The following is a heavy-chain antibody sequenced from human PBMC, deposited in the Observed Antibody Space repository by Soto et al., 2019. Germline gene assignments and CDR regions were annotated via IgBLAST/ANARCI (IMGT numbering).Heavy chain of an antibody. CDR2: IYYSGST. CDR1: GGSVSSGSYY. J-gene: IGHJ6*02. D-gene: IGHD2-2*02. Sequence: SETLSLTCTVSGGSVSSGSYYWSWIRQPPGKGLEWIGYIYYSGSTNYNPSPKSRVTISVDTSKNQFSLKLSSVTAADTAVYYCARGGCSSTSCYKRYYYYYYGMDVWGQGTTVTVSS. V-gene: IGHV4-61*01. CDR3: ARGGCSSTSCYKRYYYYYYGMDV.